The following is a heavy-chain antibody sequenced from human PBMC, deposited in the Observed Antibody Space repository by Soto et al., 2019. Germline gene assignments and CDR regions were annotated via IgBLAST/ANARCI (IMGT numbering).Heavy chain of an antibody. CDR1: GYTFTSYA. CDR2: INAGNGNT. V-gene: IGHV1-3*01. Sequence: ASVKVSCKASGYTFTSYAMHWVRQAPGQRLEWMGWINAGNGNTKYSQKFQGRVTITRDTSASTAYMELSSLRSEDTAVYYCARDLLPYDSSGYYHWFDPWGQGTVLTVSS. CDR3: ARDLLPYDSSGYYHWFDP. J-gene: IGHJ5*02. D-gene: IGHD3-22*01.